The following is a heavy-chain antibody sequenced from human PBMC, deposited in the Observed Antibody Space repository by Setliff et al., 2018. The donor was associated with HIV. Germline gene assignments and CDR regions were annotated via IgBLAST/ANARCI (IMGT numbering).Heavy chain of an antibody. D-gene: IGHD1-7*01. CDR1: GYTFTSYG. J-gene: IGHJ4*02. CDR3: ARVWEWNYDLGY. Sequence: ASVKVSCKASGYTFTSYGISWVRQAPGQGLEWMGWISAYNGNTNYAQKLQGRVTMTRDTSTSTAYMELRSLRSDGTAVYYCARVWEWNYDLGYWGQGTLVTVSS. CDR2: ISAYNGNT. V-gene: IGHV1-18*01.